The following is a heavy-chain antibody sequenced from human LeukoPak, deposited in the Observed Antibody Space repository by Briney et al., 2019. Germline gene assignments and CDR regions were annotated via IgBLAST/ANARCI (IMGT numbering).Heavy chain of an antibody. CDR3: AKDPSNCSSTSCNYFDY. D-gene: IGHD2-2*01. Sequence: GGSLRLSCAASGFTFSSYAMSWVGQAPGKGLGGVSAISGSGVSTYYADSVKGRFTISRDNSKNTLYLQMNSPRAEDTAVYYCAKDPSNCSSTSCNYFDYWGQGTLVTVSS. J-gene: IGHJ4*02. CDR2: ISGSGVST. CDR1: GFTFSSYA. V-gene: IGHV3-23*01.